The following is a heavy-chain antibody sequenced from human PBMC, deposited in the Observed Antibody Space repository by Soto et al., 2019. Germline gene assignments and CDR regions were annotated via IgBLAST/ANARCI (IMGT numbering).Heavy chain of an antibody. Sequence: PGGSLRLSCAASGFSFSSYAMKWVRQAPGKGLEWVSLIGESGTPTYYADSVKGRFTISRGNSGNTLFLEMYSLRAEDTAVYYCARYIPGVRYYGMDVWGQGTTVTVS. V-gene: IGHV3-23*01. CDR3: ARYIPGVRYYGMDV. D-gene: IGHD2-2*01. J-gene: IGHJ6*02. CDR2: IGESGTPT. CDR1: GFSFSSYA.